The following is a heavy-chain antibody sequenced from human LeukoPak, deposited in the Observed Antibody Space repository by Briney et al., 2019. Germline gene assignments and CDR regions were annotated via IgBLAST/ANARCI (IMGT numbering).Heavy chain of an antibody. V-gene: IGHV1-69*05. D-gene: IGHD2-15*01. J-gene: IGHJ4*02. CDR2: IIPIFGTA. CDR3: ARGKYCSGGSCYGPKWNYFDY. CDR1: GGTFSSYA. Sequence: SVKVSCKASGGTFSSYAISLVRQAPGQGLEWMGGIIPIFGTANYAQKFQGRVTITTDESTSTAYMELSSLRSEDTAVYYCARGKYCSGGSCYGPKWNYFDYWGQGTLVTVSS.